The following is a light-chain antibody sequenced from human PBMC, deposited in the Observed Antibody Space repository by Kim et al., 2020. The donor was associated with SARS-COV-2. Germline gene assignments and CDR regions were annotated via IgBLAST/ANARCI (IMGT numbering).Light chain of an antibody. CDR3: QAWDSSAYYV. CDR1: KLGDKY. J-gene: IGLJ1*01. CDR2: QDN. V-gene: IGLV3-1*01. Sequence: SYELTQPPSVSVSPGQTASITCSGDKLGDKYACWYQQKPGQSPVLVIYQDNRRPSGITERFSGSNSGNTATLTISGTQAMDEADYYCQAWDSSAYYVFGTGTKVTGL.